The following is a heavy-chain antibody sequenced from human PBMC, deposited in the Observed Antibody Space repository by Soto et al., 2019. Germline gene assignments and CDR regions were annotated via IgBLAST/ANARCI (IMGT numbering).Heavy chain of an antibody. CDR2: INPNSGGT. J-gene: IGHJ4*02. Sequence: ASVKVSCKASGYTFTGYYMHWVRQAPGQGLEWMGWINPNSGGTNYAQKFQGRVTMTRDTSISTAYMELSRLRSDDTAVYYCAGVYSSGWHFDYWGQGALVTVSS. V-gene: IGHV1-2*02. CDR1: GYTFTGYY. D-gene: IGHD6-19*01. CDR3: AGVYSSGWHFDY.